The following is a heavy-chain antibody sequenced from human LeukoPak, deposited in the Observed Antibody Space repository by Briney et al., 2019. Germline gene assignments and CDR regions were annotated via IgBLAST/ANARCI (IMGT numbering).Heavy chain of an antibody. CDR2: ISWNSGSI. J-gene: IGHJ1*01. CDR1: GFTFDDYA. D-gene: IGHD6-13*01. V-gene: IGHV3-9*01. Sequence: GRSLRLSCAASGFTFDDYAMHWVRQAPGKGLEWVSGISWNSGSIGYADSVKGRFTISRDNAKNSLYLQMNSLRPEDTALYYCAKSSGTIAAPGTQYFQHWGQGTRVTVSS. CDR3: AKSSGTIAAPGTQYFQH.